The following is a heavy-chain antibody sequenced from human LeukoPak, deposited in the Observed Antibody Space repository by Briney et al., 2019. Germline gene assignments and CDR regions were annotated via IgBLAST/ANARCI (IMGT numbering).Heavy chain of an antibody. CDR2: MNPNSGNT. Sequence: ASVTVSCKASGYTFTSYDINWVRQATGQGLEWMGWMNPNSGNTGYAQKFQGRVTMTRNTSISTAYVELSSLRSEDTAVYYCARVISSSALYYYYMDVWGKGTTVTVSS. D-gene: IGHD6-6*01. CDR1: GYTFTSYD. J-gene: IGHJ6*03. CDR3: ARVISSSALYYYYMDV. V-gene: IGHV1-8*01.